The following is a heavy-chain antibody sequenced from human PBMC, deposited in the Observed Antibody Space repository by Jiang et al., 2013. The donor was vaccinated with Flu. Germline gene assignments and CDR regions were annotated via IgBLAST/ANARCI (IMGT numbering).Heavy chain of an antibody. CDR3: ARGVVDTAMVTFCT. CDR1: GGTFSSYA. Sequence: VQLVESGAEVKKPGSSVKVSCKASGGTFSSYAFSWVRQAPGQGLEWMGGIIPIFGTSNYAQKFQGRVTITADESADESTSTAYMELTGLRSEDTAVYYCARGVVDTAMVTFCTWGPGTLVTVSS. J-gene: IGHJ4*02. V-gene: IGHV1-69*19. CDR2: IIPIFGTS. D-gene: IGHD5-18*01.